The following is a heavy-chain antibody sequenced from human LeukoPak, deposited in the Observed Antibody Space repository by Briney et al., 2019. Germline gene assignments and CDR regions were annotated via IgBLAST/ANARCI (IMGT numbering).Heavy chain of an antibody. J-gene: IGHJ4*02. V-gene: IGHV3-23*01. CDR2: ISGSGGSTYYADGST. CDR1: GFTFSTYA. Sequence: GGSLRLSCAASGFTFSTYAMNWVRQAPGKGLEWVSTISGSGGSTYYADGSTYYADSVKGRFTISRDNSKNTLYLQMHSLRAEDTAVYYCAKDRRNFDYWGQGTLVTVSS. CDR3: AKDRRNFDY.